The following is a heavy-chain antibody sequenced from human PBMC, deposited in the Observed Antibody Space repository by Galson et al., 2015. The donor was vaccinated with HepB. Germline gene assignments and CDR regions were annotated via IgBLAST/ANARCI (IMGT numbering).Heavy chain of an antibody. D-gene: IGHD5-24*01. CDR1: GYSFTSYW. V-gene: IGHV5-51*01. J-gene: IGHJ3*01. CDR3: ARLRAFPGMATSNDAFDL. CDR2: IYPGDSDI. Sequence: QSGAEVKKPGESLKISCKGFGYSFTSYWIAWVRQMPEKGLEWMGTIYPGDSDIRYSPSFEVQVTISADKSISTAYLQWSSLKASDSAMYYCARLRAFPGMATSNDAFDLWGQGTMVIVSS.